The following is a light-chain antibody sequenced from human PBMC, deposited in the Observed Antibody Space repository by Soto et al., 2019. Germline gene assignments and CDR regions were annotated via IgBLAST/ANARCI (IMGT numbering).Light chain of an antibody. CDR1: QSVSSQ. V-gene: IGKV3-11*01. CDR2: DAS. J-gene: IGKJ4*01. CDR3: QQSSDWPLT. Sequence: EIVLTQSPATLSLSPGERATLSCRASQSVSSQLAWYQQKPGQAPRLLMYDASSRATGIPARFSGSGSGTDFTLTISSLEPKDFAVYYCQQSSDWPLTFGGGTKVEIK.